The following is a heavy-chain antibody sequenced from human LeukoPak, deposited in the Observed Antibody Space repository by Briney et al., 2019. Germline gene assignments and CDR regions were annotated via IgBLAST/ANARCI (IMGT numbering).Heavy chain of an antibody. CDR3: ARALSITTDAFDI. V-gene: IGHV3-23*01. CDR1: GFTFSTYA. D-gene: IGHD3-10*01. J-gene: IGHJ3*02. CDR2: IGGSGGST. Sequence: GGSLRLSCAASGFTFSTYAMSWVRQAPGKGLEWVSAIGGSGGSTYYADSVKGRVTISRDNAKNSLYLQMNSLRAEDTAVYYCARALSITTDAFDIWGQGTMVTVSS.